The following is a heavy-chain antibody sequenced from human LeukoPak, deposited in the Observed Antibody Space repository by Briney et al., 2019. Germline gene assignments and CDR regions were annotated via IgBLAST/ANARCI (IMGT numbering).Heavy chain of an antibody. J-gene: IGHJ6*03. D-gene: IGHD3-3*01. V-gene: IGHV1-18*01. CDR1: GYTFTSYG. Sequence: ASVKVSCKASGYTFTSYGISWVRQAPGQGPEWMGWISAYNGNTNYAQKLQGRVTMTTDTSTSTAYMELRSLRSDDTAVYYCARALRTRLRFLEWSHYYMDVWGKGTTVTVSS. CDR3: ARALRTRLRFLEWSHYYMDV. CDR2: ISAYNGNT.